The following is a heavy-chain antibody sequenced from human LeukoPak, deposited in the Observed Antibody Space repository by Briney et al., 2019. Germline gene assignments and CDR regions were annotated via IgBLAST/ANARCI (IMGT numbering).Heavy chain of an antibody. CDR1: GFTFSSYW. J-gene: IGHJ4*02. V-gene: IGHV3-15*01. CDR2: IKGKTDGGTT. D-gene: IGHD3-10*01. Sequence: GGSLRLSCAASGFTFSSYWMSWVRQAPRKGLEWVGRIKGKTDGGTTDYAAPVKGRFTISRDESKNTLYLQMNSLKTEDTAVYHCTHYGSGSHRYWGQGTLVTVSS. CDR3: THYGSGSHRY.